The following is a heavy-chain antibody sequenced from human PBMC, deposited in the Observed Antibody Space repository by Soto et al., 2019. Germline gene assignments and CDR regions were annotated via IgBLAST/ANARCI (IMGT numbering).Heavy chain of an antibody. D-gene: IGHD3-22*01. V-gene: IGHV4-4*07. J-gene: IGHJ4*02. Sequence: SETLSLTCTVSGDSITAYYWTWIRQAAGKRLECIGRVFSSGTTNYNPSLKSRVTMSVDTSKNQLSLKLTSVTAADTAVYYCARVGDSGYYWYFDYWGQGALVTVSS. CDR2: VFSSGTT. CDR3: ARVGDSGYYWYFDY. CDR1: GDSITAYY.